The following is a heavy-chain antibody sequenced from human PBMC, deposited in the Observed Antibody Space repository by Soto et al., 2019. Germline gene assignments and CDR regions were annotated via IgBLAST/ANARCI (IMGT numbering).Heavy chain of an antibody. Sequence: QLQLQESGPGLVKPSETLSLTCTVSGGSISSTNYYWGWIRQPPGKGLEWIGTIYYSGSTYYNSSLKSRVTISVDTSKNQCSLKLTSVTAADTAVYYCATLPHYGDPTAGFWGQGTLVTVSS. J-gene: IGHJ4*02. V-gene: IGHV4-39*01. CDR3: ATLPHYGDPTAGF. CDR1: GGSISSTNYY. CDR2: IYYSGST. D-gene: IGHD4-17*01.